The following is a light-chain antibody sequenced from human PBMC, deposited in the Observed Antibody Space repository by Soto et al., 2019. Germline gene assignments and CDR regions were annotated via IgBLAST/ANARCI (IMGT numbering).Light chain of an antibody. Sequence: DIQMTQSPSTLSASVGDRVTITCRASQTISSWLAWYQQKPGKVPKLLIYMASSLESGVPSRFSGSGSGTEFTLTISSVQPDDFATYYCQQYNSYPYTLGQGTRLENK. J-gene: IGKJ5*01. CDR2: MAS. V-gene: IGKV1-5*03. CDR3: QQYNSYPYT. CDR1: QTISSW.